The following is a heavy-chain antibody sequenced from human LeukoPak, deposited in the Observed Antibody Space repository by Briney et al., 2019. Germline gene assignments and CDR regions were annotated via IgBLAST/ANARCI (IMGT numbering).Heavy chain of an antibody. D-gene: IGHD2-15*01. J-gene: IGHJ6*04. Sequence: ASVKLSCKASGYTFTNYDINWVRQATGQGLEWMGWMNPDSGDTGYAQKFQGRDTITRNTSISTAYMELSSVRSEDTAVYYCVEDWDVWGKGTTVTVSS. V-gene: IGHV1-8*03. CDR3: VEDWDV. CDR1: GYTFTNYD. CDR2: MNPDSGDT.